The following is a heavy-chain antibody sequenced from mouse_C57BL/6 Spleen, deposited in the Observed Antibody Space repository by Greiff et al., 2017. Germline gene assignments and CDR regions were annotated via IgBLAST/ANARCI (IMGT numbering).Heavy chain of an antibody. CDR2: ICRGGSS. J-gene: IGHJ4*01. CDR1: GFSLPSSG. Sequence: VQLQQSGPGPVLPSQSLSITCTVSGFSLPSSGVHWVRLSPGTGLVWLRVICRGGSSDYNAAFMSRLSITKDNSKSQVFFKMNSLQADDTAIYYCAKNLGRAMDYGGQGTSVTVAS. CDR3: AKNLGRAMDY. V-gene: IGHV2-5*01. D-gene: IGHD4-1*01.